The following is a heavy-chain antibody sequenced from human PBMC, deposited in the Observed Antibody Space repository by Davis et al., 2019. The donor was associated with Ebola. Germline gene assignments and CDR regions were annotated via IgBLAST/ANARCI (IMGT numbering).Heavy chain of an antibody. D-gene: IGHD6-6*01. CDR3: AKGGGTSSSDFRRT. V-gene: IGHV3-23*01. J-gene: IGHJ5*02. Sequence: GESLITSCASSCFTISSNYMSWGRQAPGRGLEWVSGISDSGGSTHYADSVKDRFTISRDNSRNTLSLQMNSLRAEDTAVYYCAKGGGTSSSDFRRTWGQGTLVTVSS. CDR2: ISDSGGST. CDR1: CFTISSNY.